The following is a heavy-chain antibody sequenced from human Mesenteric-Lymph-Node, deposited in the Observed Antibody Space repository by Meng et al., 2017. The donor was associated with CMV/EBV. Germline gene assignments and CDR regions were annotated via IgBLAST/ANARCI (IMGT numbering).Heavy chain of an antibody. J-gene: IGHJ5*02. D-gene: IGHD1-1*01. CDR2: IYYSGST. CDR3: VRLERGWFDP. Sequence: TCTVSGGPVSSTSYRWSWIRQPPGKGLEWIGYIYYSGSTNYNPSLKSRVTISIDTSKKQFSLKMTSVTAADTAVYYCVRLERGWFDPWGQGSLVTVSS. CDR1: GGPVSSTSYR. V-gene: IGHV4-61*01.